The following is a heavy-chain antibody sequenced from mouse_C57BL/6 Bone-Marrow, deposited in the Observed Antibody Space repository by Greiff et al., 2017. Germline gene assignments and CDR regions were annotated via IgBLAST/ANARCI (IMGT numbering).Heavy chain of an antibody. CDR1: GYTFTSYW. D-gene: IGHD2-2*01. CDR2: IDPSDSYT. CDR3: ARVGWLRPYYFDY. J-gene: IGHJ2*01. Sequence: QVQLQQPGAELVMPGASVKLSCKASGYTFTSYWMHWVKQRPGQGLEWIGVIDPSDSYTNYNQKFKGKSTLTVDKSSSTAYMQLSSLTSEDSAVYYCARVGWLRPYYFDYWGQGTTLTVSS. V-gene: IGHV1-69*01.